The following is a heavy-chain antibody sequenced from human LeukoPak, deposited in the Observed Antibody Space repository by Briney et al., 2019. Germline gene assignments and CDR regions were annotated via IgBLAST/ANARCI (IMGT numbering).Heavy chain of an antibody. CDR1: GFTFSSYA. CDR3: AELGITMIGGV. J-gene: IGHJ6*04. Sequence: GVSLRISFAASGFTFSSYAMILVRQAPGKGQEWVSAISGSGVSSYYADSVKGRFTISRDNSKNTLYLQMNSLRAEDTAVYYCAELGITMIGGVWGKGTTVTVSS. CDR2: ISGSGVSS. D-gene: IGHD3-10*02. V-gene: IGHV3-23*01.